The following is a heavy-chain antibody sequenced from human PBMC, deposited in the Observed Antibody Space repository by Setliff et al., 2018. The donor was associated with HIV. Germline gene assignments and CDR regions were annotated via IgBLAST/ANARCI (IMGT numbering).Heavy chain of an antibody. D-gene: IGHD3-22*01. V-gene: IGHV1-18*01. CDR1: GYTFTSYG. J-gene: IGHJ4*02. CDR2: ISAYNGNT. CDR3: ARASQNSYYDSSGYADY. Sequence: ASVKVSCKASGYTFTSYGISWVRQAPGQGLEWMGWISAYNGNTNYAQKLQGRVTITTDTSTSTAYMELRSLRSDDTAVYYCARASQNSYYDSSGYADYWGQGTLVTVSS.